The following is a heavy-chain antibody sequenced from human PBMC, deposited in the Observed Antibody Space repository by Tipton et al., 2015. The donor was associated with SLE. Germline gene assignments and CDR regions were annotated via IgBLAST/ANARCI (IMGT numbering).Heavy chain of an antibody. D-gene: IGHD4/OR15-4a*01. Sequence: TLSLTCTVPNGSISTSSYYWGWVRQPPGKGLEWIGNVYYAGDTYYNTSLKSRVVISVDTSKNQFSLKLTSVTAADSAVYYCARDRVLFDFWGQGTLVTVSS. J-gene: IGHJ4*02. CDR3: ARDRVLFDF. CDR1: NGSISTSSYY. CDR2: VYYAGDT. V-gene: IGHV4-39*07.